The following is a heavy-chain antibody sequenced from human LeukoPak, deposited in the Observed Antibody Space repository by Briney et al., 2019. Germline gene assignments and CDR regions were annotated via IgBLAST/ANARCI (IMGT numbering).Heavy chain of an antibody. V-gene: IGHV3-15*01. Sequence: PGGSLRLSCAASGFTFSNAWMSWVRQAPGKGLEWVGRIKSKTDGGTTDYAAPVKGRFTISRDDSKNTLYLQMNSLKTEDTAVYYCTTGFYDPSNYGDYVAHVYWGQGTLVTVSS. D-gene: IGHD4-17*01. CDR2: IKSKTDGGTT. CDR1: GFTFSNAW. CDR3: TTGFYDPSNYGDYVAHVY. J-gene: IGHJ4*02.